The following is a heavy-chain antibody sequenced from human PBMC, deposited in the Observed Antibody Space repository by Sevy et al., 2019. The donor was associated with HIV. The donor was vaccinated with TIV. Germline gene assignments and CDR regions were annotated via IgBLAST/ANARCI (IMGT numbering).Heavy chain of an antibody. V-gene: IGHV1-2*02. Sequence: ASVKVSCKASGYTFTDYYIHWVRQAPGQGLEWMGWIKPHIGDTNFAQKFQGRVTMTRDTSFSIAYLDLSRLRSDDTAIYYCARGDSLVVPPATVDYWGQGTLVTVSS. J-gene: IGHJ4*02. CDR2: IKPHIGDT. CDR1: GYTFTDYY. CDR3: ARGDSLVVPPATVDY. D-gene: IGHD2-2*01.